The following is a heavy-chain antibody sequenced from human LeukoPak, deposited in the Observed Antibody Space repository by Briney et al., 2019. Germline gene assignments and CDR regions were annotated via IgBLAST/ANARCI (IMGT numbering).Heavy chain of an antibody. CDR1: GFTFSDYW. J-gene: IGHJ4*02. CDR3: SRGGTYCNGYCPPAY. V-gene: IGHV3-7*04. CDR2: IRRDGSEI. D-gene: IGHD2-21*02. Sequence: GGSLRLSCAASGFTFSDYWMTWVRQAPGKGLEWVANIRRDGSEIYYVDFLKGRFTISRDNAKNSLYLQMNSLRAEDTAVYYCSRGGTYCNGYCPPAYWGQGTLVTVSS.